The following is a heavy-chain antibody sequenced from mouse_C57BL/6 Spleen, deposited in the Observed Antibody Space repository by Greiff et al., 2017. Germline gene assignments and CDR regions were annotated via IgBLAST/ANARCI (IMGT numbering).Heavy chain of an antibody. V-gene: IGHV5-9*01. J-gene: IGHJ3*01. CDR2: ISGGGGNT. Sequence: EVKLVESGGGLVKPGGSLKLSCAASGFTFSSYTMSWVRQTPERRLEWVATISGGGGNTYYPDSVKGRFTISRDNAKNPLYLQMSGLRAEDTALYYCASQTGFAYWGQGTLVTVSA. CDR1: GFTFSSYT. D-gene: IGHD4-1*01. CDR3: ASQTGFAY.